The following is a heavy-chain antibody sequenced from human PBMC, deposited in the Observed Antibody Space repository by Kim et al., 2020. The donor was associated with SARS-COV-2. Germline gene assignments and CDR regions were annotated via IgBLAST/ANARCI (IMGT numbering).Heavy chain of an antibody. CDR2: ISGSGGRT. CDR3: AKEYSSGWYFGYYFDY. J-gene: IGHJ4*02. CDR1: GFTFSSYA. V-gene: IGHV3-23*01. Sequence: GGSLRLSCAASGFTFSSYAMSWDRQAPGKGMEWVAAISGSGGRTYYADSVKGRFTISRDNSKNTMYLQMNSLRAEDTAVYYCAKEYSSGWYFGYYFDYWGQGTLVTVSS. D-gene: IGHD6-19*01.